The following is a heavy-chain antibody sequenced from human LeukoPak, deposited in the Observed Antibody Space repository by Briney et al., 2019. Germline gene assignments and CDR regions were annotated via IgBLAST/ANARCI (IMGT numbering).Heavy chain of an antibody. Sequence: GASVKVSCKASGYTFTSYDINWVRPATGQGLEWMGWMNPNSGNTGYAQKFQGRVTMTRNTSISTAYMELSSLRSEDTAVYYCARGYYGDYVYDYWGQGTLVTVSS. J-gene: IGHJ4*02. V-gene: IGHV1-8*01. CDR2: MNPNSGNT. CDR3: ARGYYGDYVYDY. CDR1: GYTFTSYD. D-gene: IGHD4-17*01.